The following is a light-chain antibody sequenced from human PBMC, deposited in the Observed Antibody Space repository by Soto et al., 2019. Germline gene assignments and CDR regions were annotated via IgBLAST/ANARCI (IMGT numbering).Light chain of an antibody. J-gene: IGKJ1*01. CDR3: QQGYITPWT. V-gene: IGKV1-39*01. CDR1: QSISSY. Sequence: DIQITQSPYSLSASVGDRVTITSRASQSISSYLHWYQQKPGKAPKLLIYAASNLQSGVPSRFSASGSGTDFTLTLNSLQPEDFATYYCQQGYITPWTFGQGTKVDIK. CDR2: AAS.